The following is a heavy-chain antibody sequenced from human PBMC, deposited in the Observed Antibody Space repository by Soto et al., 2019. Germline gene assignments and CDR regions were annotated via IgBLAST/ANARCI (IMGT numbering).Heavy chain of an antibody. J-gene: IGHJ4*02. Sequence: SETLSLTCAVYGGSFSGYYWSWIRQPPGKGLEWIGEINHSGSTNYNPSLKSRVTISVDTSKNQFSLKLSSVTAADTAVYYCARGSPLDSGGYYFDYWGQGTLVTVSS. CDR2: INHSGST. CDR1: GGSFSGYY. D-gene: IGHD3-22*01. CDR3: ARGSPLDSGGYYFDY. V-gene: IGHV4-34*01.